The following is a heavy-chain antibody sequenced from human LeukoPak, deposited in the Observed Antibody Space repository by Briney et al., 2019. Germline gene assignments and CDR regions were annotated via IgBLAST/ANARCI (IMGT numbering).Heavy chain of an antibody. CDR3: ARSGSWGAFDI. CDR1: GDSISSYY. V-gene: IGHV4-59*01. J-gene: IGHJ3*02. Sequence: SETLSPTCTVSGDSISSYYWSWIRQSPGKGLEWIGYIYYSGSTNYNPSLKSRVTISVDTSKNQFSLKLSSVTAADTAVYYCARSGSWGAFDIWGQGTMVTVSS. D-gene: IGHD7-27*01. CDR2: IYYSGST.